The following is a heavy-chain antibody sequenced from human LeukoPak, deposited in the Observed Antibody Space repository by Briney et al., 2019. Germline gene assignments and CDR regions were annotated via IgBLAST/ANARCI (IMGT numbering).Heavy chain of an antibody. CDR2: VRNDGSNE. J-gene: IGHJ4*02. CDR3: AKESDSGYHSEGPKN. Sequence: GGSLRLSCAASGFVVSDYDMHWVRQAPGKGLEWVAFVRNDGSNEYYVGSVKGRFTISRDKSKNTVYLQMNSLRVEDTAVYSCAKESDSGYHSEGPKNWGLGTLVTVSS. D-gene: IGHD5-12*01. CDR1: GFVVSDYD. V-gene: IGHV3-30*02.